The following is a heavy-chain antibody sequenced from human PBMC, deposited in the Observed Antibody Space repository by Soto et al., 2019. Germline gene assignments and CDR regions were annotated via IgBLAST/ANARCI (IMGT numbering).Heavy chain of an antibody. CDR3: ATGVIWIGYFTVDS. CDR1: GGSFGNSA. D-gene: IGHD3-3*01. Sequence: QVQRVQSGAEVKKPGSSVKVSCKASGGSFGNSAINWVRQTPGQGLEWLGGFIPVYRTLNYAQKFQGRVTITADESTGTAYMTLSSLASDDTAVYYCATGVIWIGYFTVDSWGQGTRVTVSS. CDR2: FIPVYRTL. V-gene: IGHV1-69*01. J-gene: IGHJ4*02.